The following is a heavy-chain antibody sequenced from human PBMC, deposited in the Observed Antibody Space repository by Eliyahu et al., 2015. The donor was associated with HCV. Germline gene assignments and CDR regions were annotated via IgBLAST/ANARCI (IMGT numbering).Heavy chain of an antibody. CDR1: GDSXDNXW. CDR3: ARGRVGEVVPSKDAFVDGFDV. D-gene: IGHD3-16*01. Sequence: EVQLVQSGAEAKKPGESLRIPCXGXGDSXDNXWIAWVRXMPGKGLEYMGXRYPSDFDARYRPPFRGQVTITADKTISTAYLQWSSLKASDTAMYYCARGRVGEVVPSKDAFVDGFDVWGQGTTVTVSS. V-gene: IGHV5-51*03. J-gene: IGHJ6*02. CDR2: RYPSDFDA.